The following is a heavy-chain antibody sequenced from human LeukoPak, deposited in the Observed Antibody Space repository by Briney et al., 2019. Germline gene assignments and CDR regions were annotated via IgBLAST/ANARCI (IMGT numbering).Heavy chain of an antibody. J-gene: IGHJ6*02. V-gene: IGHV4-34*01. CDR2: INHSGST. CDR1: GGSFSGYY. D-gene: IGHD3-22*01. Sequence: SETLSLTCAVYGGSFSGYYWSWIRQPPGKGLEWIGEINHSGSTNYNPSLKSRVTISADTSKNQFSLKLSSVTAADTAVYYCARGRDRLSRDSLRYGMDVWGQGTTVTVSS. CDR3: ARGRDRLSRDSLRYGMDV.